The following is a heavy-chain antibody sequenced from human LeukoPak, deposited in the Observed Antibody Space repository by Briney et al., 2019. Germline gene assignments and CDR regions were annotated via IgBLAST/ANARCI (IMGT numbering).Heavy chain of an antibody. CDR1: GYTFTSYY. Sequence: ASVKVSCKASGYTFTSYYMHWVRQAPGQGLEWMGIINPSGGSTSYAQKFQGRVTMTSDMSTSTVYMELSSLRSEDTAVYYCARALVLLDAFDIWGQGTMVTVSS. J-gene: IGHJ3*02. CDR2: INPSGGST. V-gene: IGHV1-46*01. D-gene: IGHD4/OR15-4a*01. CDR3: ARALVLLDAFDI.